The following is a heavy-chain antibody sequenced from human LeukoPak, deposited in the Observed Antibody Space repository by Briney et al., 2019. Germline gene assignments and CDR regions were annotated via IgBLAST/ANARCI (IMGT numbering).Heavy chain of an antibody. Sequence: GGSLRLSCAASGSTFSTYWMHWVRQAPGKGLVWVSRISSDGGGANYADSVMGRFTISRDNAKNTLYLQMNSLRAEDTAVYYCATDFKRVVGTAGYALDVWGQGTTVTVS. CDR2: ISSDGGGA. J-gene: IGHJ6*02. CDR1: GSTFSTYW. V-gene: IGHV3-74*01. CDR3: ATDFKRVVGTAGYALDV. D-gene: IGHD1-26*01.